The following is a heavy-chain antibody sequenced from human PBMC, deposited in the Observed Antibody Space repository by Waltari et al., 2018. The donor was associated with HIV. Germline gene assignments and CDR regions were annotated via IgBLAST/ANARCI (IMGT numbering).Heavy chain of an antibody. V-gene: IGHV3-9*01. J-gene: IGHJ5*02. D-gene: IGHD3-10*01. CDR2: ISWNGGGI. CDR3: AKDRSGNYYNPWFDP. CDR1: GFPFDDYA. Sequence: EVQLLESGGGLVQPGRSLRHSWSDSGFPFDDYALHWPRPVPGKGLEWVSGISWNGGGIGYADSVKGRFTISRDNAKNSLYLQMNSLRAEDTAMYYCAKDRSGNYYNPWFDPWGQGTLVTVSS.